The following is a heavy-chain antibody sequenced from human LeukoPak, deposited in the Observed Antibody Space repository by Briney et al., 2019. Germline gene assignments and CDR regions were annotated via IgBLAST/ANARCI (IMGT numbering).Heavy chain of an antibody. CDR1: GYSFTTYW. V-gene: IGHV5-51*01. Sequence: GESLKISCKGSGYSFTTYWIAWVRQMPGKGLEWMGIIYPGDSDTRYSPSFEGQVTISADKSISTAYLQWTSLKASDTAMYYCARHYCYGGSCRFGYWGQGTLVTVSS. J-gene: IGHJ4*02. D-gene: IGHD2-15*01. CDR3: ARHYCYGGSCRFGY. CDR2: IYPGDSDT.